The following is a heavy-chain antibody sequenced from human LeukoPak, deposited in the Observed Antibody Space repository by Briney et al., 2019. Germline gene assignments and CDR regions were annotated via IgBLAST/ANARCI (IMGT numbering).Heavy chain of an antibody. Sequence: GRSLRLSCAASEFTFRNYGMHWVRQAPGKGLEWVAFIRYDGSNKYYADSVKGRFTISRDNSKNTLYLQMNSLRAEDTAVYYCAKDSVRAVTTHYYYYYMDVWGKGTTVTVSS. CDR2: IRYDGSNK. V-gene: IGHV3-30*02. D-gene: IGHD4-17*01. CDR1: EFTFRNYG. CDR3: AKDSVRAVTTHYYYYYMDV. J-gene: IGHJ6*03.